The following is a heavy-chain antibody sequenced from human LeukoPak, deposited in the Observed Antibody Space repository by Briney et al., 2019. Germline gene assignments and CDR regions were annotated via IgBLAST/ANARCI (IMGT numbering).Heavy chain of an antibody. CDR3: AKDHYWSIDY. D-gene: IGHD3-3*01. CDR1: GFDFSSNW. Sequence: SGGSLRLSCAASGFDFSSNWMHWVRHAPGQGLVWVSRIKGDGISTNYADSVKGRFTISRDIAKNTLYLQMNSLRAEDTGVYYCAKDHYWSIDYWGREPWSPSLQ. CDR2: IKGDGIST. J-gene: IGHJ4*02. V-gene: IGHV3-74*01.